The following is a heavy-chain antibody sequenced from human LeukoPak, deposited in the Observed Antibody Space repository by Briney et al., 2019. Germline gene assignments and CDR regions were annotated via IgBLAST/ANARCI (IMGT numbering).Heavy chain of an antibody. CDR2: ISGSGGST. CDR1: GFTFSSYA. CDR3: AKDGFGTFDY. Sequence: GGSLRLSCAASGFTFSSYAMTWVRQAPGKGPEWVSGISGSGGSTYYADSVKGRFTISRDNSKNTLYLQMNSLRAEDTAVYYCAKDGFGTFDYWGQGTLVTVSS. V-gene: IGHV3-23*01. J-gene: IGHJ4*02. D-gene: IGHD1-1*01.